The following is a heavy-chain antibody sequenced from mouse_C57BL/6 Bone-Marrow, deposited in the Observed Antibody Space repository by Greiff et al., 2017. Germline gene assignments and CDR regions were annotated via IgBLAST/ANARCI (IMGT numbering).Heavy chain of an antibody. CDR1: GFSLTSYG. Sequence: VKLVESGPGLVQPSPCLSITCTVSGFSLTSYGVHWVRQSPGKGLEWLGVIWSSGSTDYTAAFMSRLSITTDNSKSQVFLRMNSLQADDTAIYYCAKDYSNYWYFDVWGTGTTVTVTS. D-gene: IGHD2-5*01. V-gene: IGHV2-5*01. J-gene: IGHJ1*03. CDR2: IWSSGST. CDR3: AKDYSNYWYFDV.